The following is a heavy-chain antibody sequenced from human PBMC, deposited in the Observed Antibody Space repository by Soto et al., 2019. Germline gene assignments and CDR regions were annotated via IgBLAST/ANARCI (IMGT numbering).Heavy chain of an antibody. J-gene: IGHJ4*02. D-gene: IGHD1-26*01. CDR1: NYSFSSFG. Sequence: QVQMVQTGAEVKKPGASVKVSCKASNYSFSSFGISWMRQAPGQGLEWMAWINPSNDNTNYAQSLQGRVTLTTDTSTCTANMELRSLRSDDTAVYYCARDPFYSGSNLQVGYFDSWGQGTLVTVSS. CDR3: ARDPFYSGSNLQVGYFDS. V-gene: IGHV1-18*01. CDR2: INPSNDNT.